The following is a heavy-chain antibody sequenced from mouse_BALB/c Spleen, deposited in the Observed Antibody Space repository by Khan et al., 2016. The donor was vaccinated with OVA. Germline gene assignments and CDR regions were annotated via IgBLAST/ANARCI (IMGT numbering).Heavy chain of an antibody. V-gene: IGHV1-26*01. CDR1: GYSFTGYY. Sequence: VQLKESGPDLVKPGASVKMSCKASGYSFTGYYMNWVKQSHGKSLECIGRINPNTGNTNYNQKFKGKVVFIVDTSSSTVYMELRSLTSEDSAVYYCARGYDVFDYWGQGTLVTVSA. CDR3: ARGYDVFDY. D-gene: IGHD2-14*01. CDR2: INPNTGNT. J-gene: IGHJ3*01.